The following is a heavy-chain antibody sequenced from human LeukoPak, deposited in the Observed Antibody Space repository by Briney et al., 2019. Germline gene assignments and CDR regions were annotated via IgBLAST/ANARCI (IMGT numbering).Heavy chain of an antibody. Sequence: GGSLRLSCAASGFTFTNAWMSWVRQAPGKGLEWVGRIKSKTDGGTTDYAAPVKDRFTISRDDSKNTLYLQMNSLKAEDTAVYYCTTDDYYDSSGYFPGFDYWGQGTLVTVSS. J-gene: IGHJ4*02. V-gene: IGHV3-15*01. CDR2: IKSKTDGGTT. CDR1: GFTFTNAW. CDR3: TTDDYYDSSGYFPGFDY. D-gene: IGHD3-22*01.